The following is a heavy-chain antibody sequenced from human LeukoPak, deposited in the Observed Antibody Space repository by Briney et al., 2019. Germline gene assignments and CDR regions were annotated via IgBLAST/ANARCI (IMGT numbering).Heavy chain of an antibody. J-gene: IGHJ4*02. CDR2: ISYDGSDK. D-gene: IGHD2-15*01. V-gene: IGHV3-30*01. CDR3: ARGMDVDPVVVVAQGNDY. CDR1: GFTFSSYA. Sequence: GRSLRLSCAASGFTFSSYAMHWVRQAPGKGLEWVAVISYDGSDKYYADSVKGRFTISRDNSKNTLYLQMNSLRAEDTAVYYCARGMDVDPVVVVAQGNDYWGQGTLVTVSS.